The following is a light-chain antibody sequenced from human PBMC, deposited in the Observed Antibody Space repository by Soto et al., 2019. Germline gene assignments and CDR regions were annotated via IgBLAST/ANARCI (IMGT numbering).Light chain of an antibody. V-gene: IGKV3-20*01. CDR3: YQYDSSPLT. J-gene: IGKJ1*01. CDR2: HAS. Sequence: EVVMTQSPGTLSLSPGEAATLSCMASQSVSGNYLAWYQQKPGQSPRLVIYHASSRATGIPERFSGSGSGTDFTLTISRLEPEDFAVYFCYQYDSSPLTFGQGTKVDIK. CDR1: QSVSGNY.